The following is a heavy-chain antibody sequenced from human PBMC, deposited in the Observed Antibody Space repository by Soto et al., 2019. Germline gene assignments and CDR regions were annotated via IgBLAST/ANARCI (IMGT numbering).Heavy chain of an antibody. CDR2: IWYDGNNK. D-gene: IGHD2-21*01. CDR3: ARGLHSLFDY. V-gene: IGHV3-33*01. Sequence: GSLRLSCXASGFTFSNYGMHWVRQAPGKGLEWVAVIWYDGNNKYYADSVKGRFTISRDNSNNTLYVQMTSLRAEDTAVYYCARGLHSLFDYWGQGTLVTVSS. CDR1: GFTFSNYG. J-gene: IGHJ4*02.